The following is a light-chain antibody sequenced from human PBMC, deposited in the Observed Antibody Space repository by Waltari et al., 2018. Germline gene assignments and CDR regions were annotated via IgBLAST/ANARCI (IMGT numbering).Light chain of an antibody. J-gene: IGKJ5*01. Sequence: DIVMTQSPATLSVSPGERATLSCRASQSVSSNLAWYQQKPGQAPRLLIYGASPRATGIPARFSGSGSGTEFTLTISSMQSEDFAVYYCQQYNNWPPVTFGQGTRLEIK. CDR3: QQYNNWPPVT. CDR2: GAS. CDR1: QSVSSN. V-gene: IGKV3-15*01.